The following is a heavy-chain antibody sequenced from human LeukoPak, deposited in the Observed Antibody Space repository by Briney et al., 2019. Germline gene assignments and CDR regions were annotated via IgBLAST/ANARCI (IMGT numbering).Heavy chain of an antibody. Sequence: GGSLRLSCAASGFTFSSYWMHWVRQAPGKGLVWVSRINSDGSSTSYADSVKGRFTISRDNAKNTLYLQMNSLRAEDTAVYYCARAHWGYCSSTSCYGYYFDYWGQGTLVTVSS. J-gene: IGHJ4*02. D-gene: IGHD2-2*01. CDR2: INSDGSST. V-gene: IGHV3-74*01. CDR3: ARAHWGYCSSTSCYGYYFDY. CDR1: GFTFSSYW.